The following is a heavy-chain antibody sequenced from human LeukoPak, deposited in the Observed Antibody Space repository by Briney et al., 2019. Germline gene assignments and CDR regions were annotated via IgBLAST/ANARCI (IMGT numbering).Heavy chain of an antibody. CDR2: ISAYNGNT. D-gene: IGHD4-17*01. CDR1: GYTFTSYG. V-gene: IGHV1-18*01. Sequence: ASVKVSCKASGYTFTSYGISWVRQAPGQGLEWMEWISAYNGNTNYAQKLQGRVTMTTDTSTSTVYMELSSLRSEDTAVYYCAREDYGDYGNWFDPWGQGTLVTVSS. J-gene: IGHJ5*02. CDR3: AREDYGDYGNWFDP.